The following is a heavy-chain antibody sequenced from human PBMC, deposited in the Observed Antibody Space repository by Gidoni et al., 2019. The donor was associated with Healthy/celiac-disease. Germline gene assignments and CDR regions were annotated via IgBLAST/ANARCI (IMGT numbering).Heavy chain of an antibody. V-gene: IGHV4-34*01. CDR2: INHSGST. J-gene: IGHJ4*02. Sequence: QVQLQQWGAGLLKPSETLSPTCAVYGGSFSGYYWGWIRQPPGKGLEWIGEINHSGSTNYHPSLKGRVTISVDTSKNQFSLKLSSVTAADSAVYYCARGLTYYGSGSYNYWGQGTLVTVSS. D-gene: IGHD3-10*01. CDR1: GGSFSGYY. CDR3: ARGLTYYGSGSYNY.